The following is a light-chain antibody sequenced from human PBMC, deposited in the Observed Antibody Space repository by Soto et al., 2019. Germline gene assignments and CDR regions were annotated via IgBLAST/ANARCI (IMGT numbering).Light chain of an antibody. J-gene: IGKJ5*01. CDR2: DAS. CDR3: QQYDNLPIT. Sequence: DIQRTQSPSSLSASVGDRVTITCQASQAISNYLNWYQQKPGKAPKLLIYDASNLEIGVPSRFSGSGSGTDFTFTISSLQPEDIATYYCQQYDNLPITFGQETRLEIK. V-gene: IGKV1-33*01. CDR1: QAISNY.